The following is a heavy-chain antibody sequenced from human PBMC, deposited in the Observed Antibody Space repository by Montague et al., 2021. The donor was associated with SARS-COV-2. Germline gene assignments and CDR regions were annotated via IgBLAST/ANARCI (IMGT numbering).Heavy chain of an antibody. J-gene: IGHJ1*01. CDR3: AGHPLGSCRSTSCDVG. D-gene: IGHD2-2*01. Sequence: SETLSLTCTVSGGSISSSSYYWGWIRQPPGKGPARTRTTHHSATTSYNPSLQTRVTISVDTSKNQFSLKLSSVTAADPAVYYCAGHPLGSCRSTSCDVGWGQGTLVTVSS. V-gene: IGHV4-39*01. CDR1: GGSISSSSYY. CDR2: THHSATT.